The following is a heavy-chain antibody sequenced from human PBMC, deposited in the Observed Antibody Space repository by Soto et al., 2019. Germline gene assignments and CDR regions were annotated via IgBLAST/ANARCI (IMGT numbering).Heavy chain of an antibody. D-gene: IGHD2-8*01. CDR1: GGTFSSYA. CDR2: IIPIFGTA. Sequence: QVQLVQSGAEVKKPGSSVKVSCKASGGTFSSYAISWVRQAPGQGLEWMGGIIPIFGTANYAQKFQGRVTITADESTSKAYMELSSLRSEDTAVYYCARDAGDIVLIGNWFDPWGQGTLVTVSS. CDR3: ARDAGDIVLIGNWFDP. V-gene: IGHV1-69*01. J-gene: IGHJ5*02.